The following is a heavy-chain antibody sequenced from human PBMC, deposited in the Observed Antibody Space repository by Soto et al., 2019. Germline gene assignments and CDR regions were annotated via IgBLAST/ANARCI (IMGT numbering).Heavy chain of an antibody. CDR1: GYTFSSYW. Sequence: GESLKISYKGSGYTFSSYWIAWVRQMHGKGLEWMGIIYPGDSDTRYSPSFQGQVTISADKSISTVYLQWSSLKASDTAMYYCAITRDSSRQFFFDHWGQGTLVTVSS. V-gene: IGHV5-51*01. CDR2: IYPGDSDT. CDR3: AITRDSSRQFFFDH. J-gene: IGHJ4*02. D-gene: IGHD3-22*01.